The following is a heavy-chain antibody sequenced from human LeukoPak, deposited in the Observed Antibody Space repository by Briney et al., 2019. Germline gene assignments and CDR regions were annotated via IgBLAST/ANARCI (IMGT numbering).Heavy chain of an antibody. D-gene: IGHD3-10*02. V-gene: IGHV3-23*01. Sequence: GGSLRLSCAASGFTFSSYGMSWVPQAPGKGLEWVSAISGSGGSTYYADSVKGPFTISRDNSKNTLYLQMNSLRAEDTAVYYCAELGITMIGGVWGKGTTVTISS. CDR2: ISGSGGST. CDR3: AELGITMIGGV. J-gene: IGHJ6*04. CDR1: GFTFSSYG.